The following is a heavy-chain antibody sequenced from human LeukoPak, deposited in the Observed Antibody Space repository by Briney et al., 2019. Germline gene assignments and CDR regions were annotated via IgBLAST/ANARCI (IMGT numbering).Heavy chain of an antibody. Sequence: GRCLRLSCAASGFTFTSYAMHWVRQAPGKGLEWLSVISYDSSNKYYADSVRGRFTISRDNSKNMLYLQMNSLRAEDTAVYTCARAYCTTTACHAFDIWGQGTVVAVSP. CDR1: GFTFTSYA. J-gene: IGHJ3*02. D-gene: IGHD2-8*01. V-gene: IGHV3-30*04. CDR2: ISYDSSNK. CDR3: ARAYCTTTACHAFDI.